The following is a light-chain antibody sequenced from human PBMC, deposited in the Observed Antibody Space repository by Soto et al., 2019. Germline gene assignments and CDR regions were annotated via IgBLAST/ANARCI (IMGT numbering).Light chain of an antibody. Sequence: EIVMTQSPATLSVSPGERATLSCRASQSVGQNVNSNLAWYQQKPGQAPRLLIYGASTRATGIPARFRGSGSGTEFTLTISSLQSEDFAVYYCQQYDDWPRTFGQGTKVEIK. CDR1: QSVGQNVNSN. J-gene: IGKJ1*01. CDR2: GAS. CDR3: QQYDDWPRT. V-gene: IGKV3-15*01.